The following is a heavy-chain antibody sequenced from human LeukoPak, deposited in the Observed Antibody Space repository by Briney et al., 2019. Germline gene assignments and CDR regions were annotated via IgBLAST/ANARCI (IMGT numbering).Heavy chain of an antibody. Sequence: GGSLRLSCAASGFTFSDYYMSWIRQAPGKGLEWVSYISSSGSTIYYADSVKGRFTISRDRSKNTLYLQMNSLRVEDTAVHYCARAPMTTEDYWGQGTLVTVSS. CDR1: GFTFSDYY. J-gene: IGHJ4*02. D-gene: IGHD4-17*01. V-gene: IGHV3-11*01. CDR2: ISSSGSTI. CDR3: ARAPMTTEDY.